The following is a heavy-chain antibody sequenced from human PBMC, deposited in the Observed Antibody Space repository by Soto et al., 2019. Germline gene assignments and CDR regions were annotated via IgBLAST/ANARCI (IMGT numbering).Heavy chain of an antibody. CDR1: GFTFSNAW. CDR3: TTSTPGYSSGWYDPYGMDV. V-gene: IGHV3-15*07. Sequence: GGSLRLSCAASGFTFSNAWMNWVRQAPGKGPEWVGRIKSKTDGGTTDYAAPVKGRFTISRDDSKNTLYLQMNSLKTEDTAVYYCTTSTPGYSSGWYDPYGMDVWGQGTTVTVSS. J-gene: IGHJ6*02. D-gene: IGHD6-19*01. CDR2: IKSKTDGGTT.